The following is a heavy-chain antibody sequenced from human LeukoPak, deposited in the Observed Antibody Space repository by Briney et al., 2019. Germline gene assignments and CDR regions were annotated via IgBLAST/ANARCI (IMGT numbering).Heavy chain of an antibody. CDR2: IYYSGST. V-gene: IGHV4-39*07. D-gene: IGHD6-13*01. CDR1: GGSISSSSYY. Sequence: PSETLSLTCTVSGGSISSSSYYWGWIRQPPGKGLEWIGSIYYSGSTYYNPPLKSRVTISVDTSKNQFSLKLSSVTAADTAVYYCARDDSSSGRFDPWGQGTLVTVSS. J-gene: IGHJ5*02. CDR3: ARDDSSSGRFDP.